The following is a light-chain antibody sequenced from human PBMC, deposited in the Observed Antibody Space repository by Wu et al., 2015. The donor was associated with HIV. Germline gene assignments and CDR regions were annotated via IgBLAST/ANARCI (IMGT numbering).Light chain of an antibody. Sequence: DIQLTQSPSFLSVSVGDRVTITCRASQGISSYLAWYQLKPGKAPTLLIYAASTLQSGVPSRFSGSGSGTEFTLTISSLQPEDYATYYCQQYSGPPLTFGGGTKVEIK. CDR2: AAS. CDR1: QGISSY. J-gene: IGKJ4*01. CDR3: QQYSGPPLT. V-gene: IGKV1-9*01.